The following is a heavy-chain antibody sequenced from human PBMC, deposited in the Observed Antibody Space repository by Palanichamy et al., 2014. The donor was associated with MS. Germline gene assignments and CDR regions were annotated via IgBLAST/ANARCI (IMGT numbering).Heavy chain of an antibody. CDR1: GFTFSSYS. Sequence: EVQLVESGGGLVQPGGSLRLSCEGSGFTFSSYSLNWVRQAPGKGLEWIAYISAVGNPIYYTDSVEGRFTISRDDAKNSLILEMNSLRVEDAAVYYCVRDALKGRHYGMEVWGQGTTVAVSS. CDR2: ISAVGNPI. J-gene: IGHJ6*02. D-gene: IGHD1-1*01. CDR3: VRDALKGRHYGMEV. V-gene: IGHV3-48*01.